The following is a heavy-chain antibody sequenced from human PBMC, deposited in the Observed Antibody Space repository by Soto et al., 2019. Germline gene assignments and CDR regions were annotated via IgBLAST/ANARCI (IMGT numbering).Heavy chain of an antibody. Sequence: LSLTCTVSGGSISSGGYYWSWIRQHPGKGLEWIGYIYYSGSTYYNPSLKSRVTISVDTSKNQFSLKLSSVTAADTAVYYCARAYYGDYLYYYYYGMDVWGQGTTVTVSS. D-gene: IGHD4-17*01. V-gene: IGHV4-31*03. J-gene: IGHJ6*02. CDR3: ARAYYGDYLYYYYYGMDV. CDR1: GGSISSGGYY. CDR2: IYYSGST.